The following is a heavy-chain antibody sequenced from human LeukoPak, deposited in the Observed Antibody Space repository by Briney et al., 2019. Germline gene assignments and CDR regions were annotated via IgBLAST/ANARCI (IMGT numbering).Heavy chain of an antibody. J-gene: IGHJ4*02. V-gene: IGHV3-21*01. Sequence: PGGSLRLSCAASGFTFSSYSMNWVRQAPGKGLQWVSSISSSSSSYIYYADSVKGRFTISRDNAKNSLYLQMNSLRAEDTAVYYCARGSTMIVVDYFDYWGQGTLVTVSS. CDR2: ISSSSSSYI. CDR3: ARGSTMIVVDYFDY. D-gene: IGHD3-22*01. CDR1: GFTFSSYS.